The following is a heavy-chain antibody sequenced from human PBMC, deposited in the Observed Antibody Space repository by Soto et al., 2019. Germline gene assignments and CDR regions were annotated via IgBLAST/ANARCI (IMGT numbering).Heavy chain of an antibody. CDR1: GGTFTTDT. V-gene: IGHV1-69*08. CDR2: IIPILGTG. Sequence: QVQLVQSGPEVKKSGSSVTVSCKLSGGTFTTDTISWLRRAPGQGLEWMGRIIPILGTGNYAKKFQGRVTINEDKSTNTGYMELRSLTSEDTAVYYGAREEGSYNMGTFPFYYLDVWGNGTTVTVSS. CDR3: AREEGSYNMGTFPFYYLDV. D-gene: IGHD3-10*01. J-gene: IGHJ6*03.